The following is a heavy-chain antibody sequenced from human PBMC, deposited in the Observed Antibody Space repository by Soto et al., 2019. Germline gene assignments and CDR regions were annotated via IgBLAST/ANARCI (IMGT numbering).Heavy chain of an antibody. CDR1: GFTFSSYS. D-gene: IGHD3-22*01. V-gene: IGHV3-48*02. CDR2: ISSSSSTV. J-gene: IGHJ5*02. CDR3: ARAYYYDGSGYS. Sequence: RLSCAASGFTFSSYSMNWYRLAQGQGVEWVWFISSSSSTVYYADSVTGRFTFSSDKDKNSMYLQMNIVSEEDAAVYYCARAYYYDGSGYSWGQGTLVTVSS.